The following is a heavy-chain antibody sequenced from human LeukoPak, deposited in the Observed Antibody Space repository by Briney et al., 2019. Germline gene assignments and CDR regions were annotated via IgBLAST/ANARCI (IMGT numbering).Heavy chain of an antibody. CDR3: AARRLLWLGELRGMDV. CDR1: GFTFTSSA. V-gene: IGHV1-58*02. CDR2: IVVGSGNT. D-gene: IGHD3-10*01. Sequence: SVKVSCKASGFTFTSSAMQWVRQARGQRLEWIGWIVVGSGNTNYAQKFQERVTITRDMSTSTAYMELSSLRSEDTAVYYCAARRLLWLGELRGMDVWGQGTTVTVSS. J-gene: IGHJ6*02.